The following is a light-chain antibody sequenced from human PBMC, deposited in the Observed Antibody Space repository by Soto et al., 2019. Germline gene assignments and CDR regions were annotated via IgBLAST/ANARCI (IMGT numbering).Light chain of an antibody. Sequence: ETILTQSPATLSLSPGERATLSCRASQSISGNLAWYRQRPGQAPRLLIYGGSTRATGVSDRFSGTGSGTDFTLTISGLQSEDFALYYCQQYHDWPPVTFGGGTKVEV. CDR2: GGS. V-gene: IGKV3-15*01. CDR3: QQYHDWPPVT. J-gene: IGKJ4*01. CDR1: QSISGN.